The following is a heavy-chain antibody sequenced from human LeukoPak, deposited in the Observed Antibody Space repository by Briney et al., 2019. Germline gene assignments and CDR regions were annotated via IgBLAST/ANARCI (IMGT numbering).Heavy chain of an antibody. V-gene: IGHV5-10-1*01. J-gene: IGHJ6*04. D-gene: IGHD4-17*01. CDR3: ARFDYGDYVRDYYYYYGMDV. CDR2: IDPSDSYT. Sequence: GESLKISCKGSGYSFTSYWISWVRQMPGKGLEWMGRIDPSDSYTNYSPSFQGHVTISADKSISTAYLQWSSLKASDTAMYYCARFDYGDYVRDYYYYYGMDVWGKGTTVTVSS. CDR1: GYSFTSYW.